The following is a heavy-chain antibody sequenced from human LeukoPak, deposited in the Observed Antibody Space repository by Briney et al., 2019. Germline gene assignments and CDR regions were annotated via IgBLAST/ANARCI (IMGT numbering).Heavy chain of an antibody. CDR1: GGSISSSSYY. V-gene: IGHV4-39*07. D-gene: IGHD3-10*01. Sequence: PSETLSLTCTVSGGSISSSSYYWGWIRQPPGKGLEWIGSICYSGSTYYNPSLKSRVTMSVDTSKNQFSLKLSSVTAADTAVYYCARGPDGSGSYWVITNWFDPWGQGTLVTVSS. J-gene: IGHJ5*02. CDR2: ICYSGST. CDR3: ARGPDGSGSYWVITNWFDP.